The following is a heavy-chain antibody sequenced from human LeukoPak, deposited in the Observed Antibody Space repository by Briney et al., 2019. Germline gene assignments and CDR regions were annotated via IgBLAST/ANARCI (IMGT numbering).Heavy chain of an antibody. CDR1: GGSISSGSYY. CDR3: ARDRTYSYGYRYYMDV. D-gene: IGHD5-18*01. V-gene: IGHV4-61*02. CDR2: IYTSGST. Sequence: SETLSLTCTVPGGSISSGSYYWSWIRQPAGKGLEWIGRIYTSGSTKHNPYLKSRVTISVDTSKNQFSLKLSSVTAADTAVYYCARDRTYSYGYRYYMDVWGKGTTVTISS. J-gene: IGHJ6*03.